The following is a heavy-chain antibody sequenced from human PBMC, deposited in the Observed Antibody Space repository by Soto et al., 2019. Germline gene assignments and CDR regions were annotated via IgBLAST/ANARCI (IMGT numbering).Heavy chain of an antibody. CDR2: IHYTGTA. D-gene: IGHD2-15*01. V-gene: IGHV4-31*02. J-gene: IGHJ5*02. CDR3: AKAGYCRGGRCQPANWFDP. Sequence: QVQLQESGPGLVKPSQTLSLSCSVSGDSISSGGYYWSWIRQYPGKGLEWIGYIHYTGTAYYNPSLKSRVTISVDTSKNQFSLRLTSVTATDTAVYYCAKAGYCRGGRCQPANWFDPWGQGTLVTVSS. CDR1: GDSISSGGYY.